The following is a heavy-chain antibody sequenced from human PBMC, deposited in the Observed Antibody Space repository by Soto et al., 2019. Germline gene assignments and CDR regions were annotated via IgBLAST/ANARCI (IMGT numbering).Heavy chain of an antibody. V-gene: IGHV3-53*01. CDR2: VYSGGNT. Sequence: GGSLRLSCVVSGFSVSSTSMSWVRQAPGKGLEWVSVVYSGGNTNYADSVKGRFTISRDNSKNTLFLQMNSLRAEDTAVYYCAKGQVGCSSTSCYLLDYWGQGTLVTVSS. D-gene: IGHD2-2*01. J-gene: IGHJ4*02. CDR1: GFSVSSTS. CDR3: AKGQVGCSSTSCYLLDY.